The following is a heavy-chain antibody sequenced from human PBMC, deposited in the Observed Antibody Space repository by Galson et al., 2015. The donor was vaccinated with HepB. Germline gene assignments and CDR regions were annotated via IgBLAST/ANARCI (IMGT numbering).Heavy chain of an antibody. CDR2: LSASGNRT. Sequence: SLRLSCAASGFTFSDIWMSWVRQAPGKGLEWVSGLSASGNRTYYADSVKGRFSISRDNSKNTLYLQMNSLRSDDTAIYYCVKSHKISYFDHWGQGTLVTVSS. J-gene: IGHJ4*02. CDR3: VKSHKISYFDH. CDR1: GFTFSDIW. V-gene: IGHV3-23*01.